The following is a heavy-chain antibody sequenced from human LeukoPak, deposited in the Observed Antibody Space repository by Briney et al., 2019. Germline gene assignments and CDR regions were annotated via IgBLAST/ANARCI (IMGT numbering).Heavy chain of an antibody. CDR1: GFTFSSYA. CDR3: AKSSGVTIFGVVDNAFDI. CDR2: ISGSGGST. D-gene: IGHD3-3*01. V-gene: IGHV3-23*01. Sequence: GGSLRLSCAASGFTFSSYAMSWVRQAPGKGLEWVSAISGSGGSTYYADSVKGRFTISTDNSKNTLYLQMNSLRAEDTAVYYCAKSSGVTIFGVVDNAFDIWGQGTMVTVSS. J-gene: IGHJ3*02.